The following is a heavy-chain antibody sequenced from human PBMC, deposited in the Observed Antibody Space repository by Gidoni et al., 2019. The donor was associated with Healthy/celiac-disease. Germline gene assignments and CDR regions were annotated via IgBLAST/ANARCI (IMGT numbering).Heavy chain of an antibody. V-gene: IGHV3-30-3*01. J-gene: IGHJ4*02. CDR2: ISYDGSNK. Sequence: QVQLVESGGGVVQPGRSLSLSCAASGFTFSSYAMHWFRQAPGKGLEWVAVISYDGSNKYYADSVKGRFTISRDNSKNTLYLQMNSLRAEDTAVYYCARADDYGDPFDYWGQGTLVTVSS. CDR3: ARADDYGDPFDY. D-gene: IGHD4-17*01. CDR1: GFTFSSYA.